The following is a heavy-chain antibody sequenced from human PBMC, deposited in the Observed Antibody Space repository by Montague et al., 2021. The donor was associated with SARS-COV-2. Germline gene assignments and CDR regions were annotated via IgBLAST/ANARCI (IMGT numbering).Heavy chain of an antibody. Sequence: SETRSLTCTVSGASITTYYWSWIRQSAGKGLEWIGRIHTSGNTNYNPTLRSRVTMSVDTSKNQFSLKLNSVTAADTAVYYCAREATSWFGELMWVGFDPWGQGTLVTVSS. V-gene: IGHV4-4*07. D-gene: IGHD3-10*01. CDR2: IHTSGNT. J-gene: IGHJ5*02. CDR1: GASITTYY. CDR3: AREATSWFGELMWVGFDP.